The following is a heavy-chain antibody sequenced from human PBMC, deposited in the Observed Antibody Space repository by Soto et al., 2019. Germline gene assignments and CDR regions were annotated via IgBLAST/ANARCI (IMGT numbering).Heavy chain of an antibody. D-gene: IGHD1-1*01. V-gene: IGHV1-18*01. CDR2: ISAYNGNT. CDR3: ARHRRARQLAVFDY. J-gene: IGHJ4*02. Sequence: ASVKVSCKASGYTFTSYGISWVRQAPGQGLEWMGWISAYNGNTNYAQKLQGRVTMTTDTSTSTAYMELRSLRSDDTAVYYCARHRRARQLAVFDYWGQGTLVTVSS. CDR1: GYTFTSYG.